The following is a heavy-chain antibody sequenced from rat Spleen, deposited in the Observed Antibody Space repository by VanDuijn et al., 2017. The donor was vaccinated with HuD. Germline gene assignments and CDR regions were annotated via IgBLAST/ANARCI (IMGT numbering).Heavy chain of an antibody. CDR3: TRGYVMDA. Sequence: EVQLEESGGGLVQPGRSQKFSCAASGFTFNKYDMAWVRQAPTKGLEWIASISTGGDNTYFRDSVKGRFTLSRDNAKNTQSLQMDSLRSEDTAIYYCTRGYVMDAWGQGASVTVSS. CDR1: GFTFNKYD. J-gene: IGHJ4*01. CDR2: ISTGGDNT. V-gene: IGHV5S23*01.